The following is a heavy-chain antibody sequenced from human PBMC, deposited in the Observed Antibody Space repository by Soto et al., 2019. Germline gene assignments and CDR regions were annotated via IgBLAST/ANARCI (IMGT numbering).Heavy chain of an antibody. CDR3: VRVGLYFGPLYSMDV. CDR2: IGGSGGNT. CDR1: GFIFSSYA. Sequence: EVQLLESGEGLVQPGGSLKLSCAASGFIFSSYAMSWVRQAPGKGLDLVSGIGGSGGNTYYADSVKDRFTISRDNSTNALFLQLISLRAEETPEYPCVRVGLYFGPLYSMDVWGQGTTVTVS. V-gene: IGHV3-23*01. D-gene: IGHD3-9*01. J-gene: IGHJ6*02.